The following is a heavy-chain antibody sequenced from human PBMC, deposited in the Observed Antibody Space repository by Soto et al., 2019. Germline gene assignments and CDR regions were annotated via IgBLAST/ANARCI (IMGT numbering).Heavy chain of an antibody. CDR3: AKARGKWELHSRWFDP. Sequence: GGSLRLSCAASGFTFSSYGMHWVRQAPGKGLEWVAVISYDGSNKYYADSVKGRFTISRDNSKNTLYLQMNSLRAEDTAVYYCAKARGKWELHSRWFDPWGQGTLVTVSS. D-gene: IGHD1-26*01. J-gene: IGHJ5*02. V-gene: IGHV3-30*18. CDR2: ISYDGSNK. CDR1: GFTFSSYG.